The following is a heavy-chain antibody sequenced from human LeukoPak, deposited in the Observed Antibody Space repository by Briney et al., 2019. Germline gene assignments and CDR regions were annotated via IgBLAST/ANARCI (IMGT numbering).Heavy chain of an antibody. CDR1: GFTFSSYA. D-gene: IGHD5-12*01. CDR2: ISGSGGST. CDR3: AKDGFSISWVYYFDY. J-gene: IGHJ4*02. Sequence: GGSLRLSCAASGFTFSSYAMSWVRQAPGKGLEWVSAISGSGGSTYYADSVKGRFTISRDNSKNTLYLQMNSLRVEDTAVYYCAKDGFSISWVYYFDYWGQGTLVTVSS. V-gene: IGHV3-23*01.